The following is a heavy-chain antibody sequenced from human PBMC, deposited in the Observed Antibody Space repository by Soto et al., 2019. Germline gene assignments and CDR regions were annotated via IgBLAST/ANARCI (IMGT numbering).Heavy chain of an antibody. CDR3: AGDHYYFWSGYYLPTNYYYYYYMDV. CDR2: IKQDGSEK. CDR1: GFTFSSYW. J-gene: IGHJ6*03. Sequence: GGSLRLSCAASGFTFSSYWMSWVRQAPGKGLEWVANIKQDGSEKYYVDSVKGRFTISRDNAKNSLYLQMNSLRAEDTAVYYCAGDHYYFWSGYYLPTNYYYYYYMDVWGKGTTVTVSS. V-gene: IGHV3-7*01. D-gene: IGHD3-3*01.